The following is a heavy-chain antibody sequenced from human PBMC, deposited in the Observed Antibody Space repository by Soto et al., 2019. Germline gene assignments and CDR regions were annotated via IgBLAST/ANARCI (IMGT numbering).Heavy chain of an antibody. Sequence: GRCQRMFWAVSELNFEKSGVRRVRKNPGKGLVWISRIYNDGTFSDYADSVRGRFTISRDNVNDTLYLQMNNLRAEDAGLFYCTRGPRPISTGTGAYWGQGTQDAVSS. CDR1: ELNFEKSG. CDR2: IYNDGTFS. J-gene: IGHJ4*02. D-gene: IGHD3-10*01. CDR3: TRGPRPISTGTGAY. V-gene: IGHV3-74*01.